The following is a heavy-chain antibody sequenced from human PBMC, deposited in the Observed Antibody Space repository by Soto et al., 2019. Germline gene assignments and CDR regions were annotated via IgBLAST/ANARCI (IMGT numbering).Heavy chain of an antibody. CDR3: ARAASNSTGWYIWFDP. CDR2: IIPKFGTT. J-gene: IGHJ5*02. D-gene: IGHD6-19*01. CDR1: GGTFSTYP. Sequence: QVQLVQSGAEVKKPGSSVKVSCKVSGGTFSTYPINWVRQAPGQGLEFMGGIIPKFGTTNYAQKFRGTVTITADESTSTAYMELNNLRSEDTAVYYCARAASNSTGWYIWFDPWGQGTLVTVSS. V-gene: IGHV1-69*01.